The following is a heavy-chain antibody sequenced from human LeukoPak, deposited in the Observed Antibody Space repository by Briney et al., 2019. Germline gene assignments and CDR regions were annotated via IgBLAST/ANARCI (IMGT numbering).Heavy chain of an antibody. D-gene: IGHD4-17*01. CDR1: VFTFSSYN. J-gene: IGHJ4*02. Sequence: GGSLRLSCAASVFTFSSYNMHGVRQAPGKGLEWVSSISSSGSYIYYADSLKGRFTISRDNAKNSLYLQMNSLRAEDTAVYYCASGLITTVTPTVDYWGQRTLVTVSS. CDR3: ASGLITTVTPTVDY. V-gene: IGHV3-21*01. CDR2: ISSSGSYI.